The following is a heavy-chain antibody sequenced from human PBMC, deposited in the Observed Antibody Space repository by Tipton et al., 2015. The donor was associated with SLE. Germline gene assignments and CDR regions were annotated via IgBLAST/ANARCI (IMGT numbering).Heavy chain of an antibody. D-gene: IGHD3-10*01. CDR1: GASVSSFC. Sequence: LRLSCTVSGASVSSFCWNWIRQSPGKGLEWIACVCNSVSTNYDPSLKSRGTISVDTSKNHFSLELASVTAADTAVYYCARHLGVIVAFEVWGQGTVLTVSS. J-gene: IGHJ3*01. CDR2: VCNSVST. CDR3: ARHLGVIVAFEV. V-gene: IGHV4-59*08.